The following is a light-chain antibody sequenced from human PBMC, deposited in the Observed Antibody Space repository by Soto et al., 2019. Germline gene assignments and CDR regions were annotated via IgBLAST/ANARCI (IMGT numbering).Light chain of an antibody. CDR2: KAS. CDR3: QQYNSYPLP. CDR1: QSISSW. J-gene: IGKJ5*01. V-gene: IGKV1-5*03. Sequence: DIQMTQSPSTLSASVGDRVTITCRASQSISSWLAWYQQKPGKAPKLLIYKASSLESGVPSRFSGRGSGTEVTLTISSLQPDDFATYYCQQYNSYPLPFGQGTRLEIK.